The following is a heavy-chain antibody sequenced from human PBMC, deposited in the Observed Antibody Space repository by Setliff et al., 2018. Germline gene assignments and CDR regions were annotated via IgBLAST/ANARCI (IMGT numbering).Heavy chain of an antibody. CDR3: ARARPATIAGVVPVVADFGIDV. CDR1: SGSMRNYY. J-gene: IGHJ6*02. Sequence: PSQTLSLTCSVSSGSMRNYYCSWIRQPAGEGLEWIGRIYTSGRTNYNPSLKRRVTKSLEMSKNQFSLTLSSVTAADTAVYYCARARPATIAGVVPVVADFGIDVWGQGTTVTVSS. V-gene: IGHV4-4*07. CDR2: IYTSGRT. D-gene: IGHD2-2*01.